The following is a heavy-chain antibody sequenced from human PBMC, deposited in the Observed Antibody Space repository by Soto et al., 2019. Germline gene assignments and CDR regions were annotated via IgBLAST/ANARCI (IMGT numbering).Heavy chain of an antibody. CDR1: GFTFSSYA. V-gene: IGHV3-23*01. J-gene: IGHJ6*02. CDR3: AKDTMIVVVNYGMDV. Sequence: GWSLRLSCAASGFTFSSYAMSWVRQAPGKGLEWVSAISGSGGSTYYADSVKGRFTISRDNSRNTLYLQMNSLRAEDTAVYYCAKDTMIVVVNYGMDVWGQGTTVTVSS. CDR2: ISGSGGST. D-gene: IGHD3-22*01.